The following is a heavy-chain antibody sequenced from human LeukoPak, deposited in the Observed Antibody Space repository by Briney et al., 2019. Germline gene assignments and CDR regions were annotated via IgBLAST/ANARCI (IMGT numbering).Heavy chain of an antibody. Sequence: GGSLRLSCAASGFTFSSYGMHWVRQAPGKGLEWVAVISYDGSNKYYADSVKGRFTISRDNSKNTLYLQMNSLRAEDTAVYYCAKVVGLAAAGPNDYWGQGTLVTVSS. CDR2: ISYDGSNK. CDR3: AKVVGLAAAGPNDY. CDR1: GFTFSSYG. V-gene: IGHV3-30*18. J-gene: IGHJ4*02. D-gene: IGHD6-13*01.